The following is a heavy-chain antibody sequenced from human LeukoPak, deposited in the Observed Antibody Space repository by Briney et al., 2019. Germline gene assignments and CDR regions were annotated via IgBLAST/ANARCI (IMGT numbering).Heavy chain of an antibody. CDR2: IKDDGSDG. CDR1: GFTFTNAW. Sequence: GGSLRLSCAASGFTFTNAWMSWVRQAPGKGLEWVATIKDDGSDGYYVDSVKGRFTISRDNAKNSLYLQMNSLRVEDTAVYYCVNLGYSDGGQGTLVTVSS. D-gene: IGHD5-12*01. J-gene: IGHJ4*02. V-gene: IGHV3-7*01. CDR3: VNLGYSD.